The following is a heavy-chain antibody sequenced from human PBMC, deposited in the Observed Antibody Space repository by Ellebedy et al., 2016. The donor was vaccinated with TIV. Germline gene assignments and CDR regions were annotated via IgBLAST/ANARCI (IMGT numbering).Heavy chain of an antibody. J-gene: IGHJ4*02. CDR2: IKTKSNSERT. CDR1: GFTFSNAC. D-gene: IGHD5-12*01. V-gene: IGHV3-15*01. Sequence: GESLKISCATSGFTFSNACMTWVRQAPGKGLEWVGRIKTKSNSERTEFAAPVKGRFTISRDDSKSTVYLQMNSLKSEDTAMYYCTTSLFSGYDWGSDYWGQGTLVTVSS. CDR3: TTSLFSGYDWGSDY.